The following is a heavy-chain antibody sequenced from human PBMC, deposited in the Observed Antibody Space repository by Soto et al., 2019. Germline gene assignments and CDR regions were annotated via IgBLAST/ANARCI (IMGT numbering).Heavy chain of an antibody. V-gene: IGHV4-4*02. CDR3: AGAEDYGDYQGGWFDP. CDR1: GGSISSTNW. CDR2: IYHSGGT. J-gene: IGHJ5*02. D-gene: IGHD4-17*01. Sequence: QVQLQESGPGLVKPSGTLSLTCAVSGGSISSTNWWNWVRQPPGKGLEWIGEIYHSGGTNYNPSLKSRVTISVDKSKNQFSLKLTSVTAADTAVYYCAGAEDYGDYQGGWFDPWGQGTLVTVSS.